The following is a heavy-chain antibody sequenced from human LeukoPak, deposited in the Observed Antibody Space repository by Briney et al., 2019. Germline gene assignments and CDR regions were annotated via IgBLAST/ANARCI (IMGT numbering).Heavy chain of an antibody. CDR1: GFTFSSYS. D-gene: IGHD3-22*01. CDR3: ARPYYYDSSGYYSNYYGMDV. Sequence: GGSLRLSCAASGFTFSSYSMNWVRQAPGKGLEWVSSISSSSSYIYYADSVKGRLTISRDNAKNSLYLQMNSLRAEDTAVYYCARPYYYDSSGYYSNYYGMDVWGQGTTVTVSS. J-gene: IGHJ6*02. V-gene: IGHV3-21*01. CDR2: ISSSSSYI.